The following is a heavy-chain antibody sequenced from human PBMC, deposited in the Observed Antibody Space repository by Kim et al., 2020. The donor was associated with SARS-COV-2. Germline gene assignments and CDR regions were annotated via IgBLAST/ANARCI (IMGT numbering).Heavy chain of an antibody. D-gene: IGHD3-22*01. J-gene: IGHJ4*02. Sequence: ASVKVSCKASGYTFTGYYMHWVRQAPGQGLEWMGWINPNSGGTNYAQKFQGRVTMTRDTSISTAYMELSRLRSDDTAVYYCARIESGYYHHFDYWGQGTLVTVSS. V-gene: IGHV1-2*02. CDR1: GYTFTGYY. CDR2: INPNSGGT. CDR3: ARIESGYYHHFDY.